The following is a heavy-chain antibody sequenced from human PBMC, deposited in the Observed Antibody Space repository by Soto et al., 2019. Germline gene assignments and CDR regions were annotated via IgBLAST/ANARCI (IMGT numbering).Heavy chain of an antibody. Sequence: GGSLSLSCAASGFTFSSYGMHWVRQAPGKGLEWVAVIWYDGSNKYYADSVKGRFTISRDNSKNTLYLQMNSLRAEDTAVYYCARDRYYDSSGYYHHPDYWGQGTLVTVSS. CDR1: GFTFSSYG. CDR2: IWYDGSNK. J-gene: IGHJ4*02. D-gene: IGHD3-22*01. CDR3: ARDRYYDSSGYYHHPDY. V-gene: IGHV3-33*01.